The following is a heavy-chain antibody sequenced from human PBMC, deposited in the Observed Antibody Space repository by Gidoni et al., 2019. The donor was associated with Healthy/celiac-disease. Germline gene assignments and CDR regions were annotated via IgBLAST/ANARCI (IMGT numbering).Heavy chain of an antibody. J-gene: IGHJ4*02. CDR3: ARIGVGWFSAYYFDY. D-gene: IGHD2-8*01. V-gene: IGHV2-26*01. CDR1: GFSLSNARMG. Sequence: QVTLKESGPVLVKPTETLTLTCTVSGFSLSNARMGVSWIRQPPGKALEWLEHIFSNDEKSYSTSLKSRLTISKDTSKSQVVLTMTNMDPVDTATYYCARIGVGWFSAYYFDYWGQGTLVTVSS. CDR2: IFSNDEK.